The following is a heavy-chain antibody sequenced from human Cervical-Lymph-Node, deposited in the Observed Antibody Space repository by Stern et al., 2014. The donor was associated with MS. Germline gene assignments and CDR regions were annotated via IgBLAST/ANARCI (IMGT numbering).Heavy chain of an antibody. Sequence: VQLEESGAEVKKPGASVKVSCKASGFTFTGYYLYWVRQAPGQGLEWMGWINPDSGDPNYAQKFQGRVPMTRDTSINTAYMEIVSLRSVDTAVHYCAKARPPYSYFYGMDVWGQGTTVTVSS. V-gene: IGHV1-2*02. CDR2: INPDSGDP. J-gene: IGHJ6*02. D-gene: IGHD2-21*01. CDR3: AKARPPYSYFYGMDV. CDR1: GFTFTGYY.